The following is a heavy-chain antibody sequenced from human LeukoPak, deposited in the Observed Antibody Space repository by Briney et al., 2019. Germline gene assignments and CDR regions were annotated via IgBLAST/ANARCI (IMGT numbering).Heavy chain of an antibody. Sequence: GGSLRLSCAASGFTFISYSMNWVRQAPGKGLEWVSYISSSGTTIYYADSVKGRFTISIDNPKNSLYLQMNSLRAEDTAVYYCARGYCSSNTCYIAFDIWGQRRMVTVSS. D-gene: IGHD2-2*02. CDR2: ISSSGTTI. CDR3: ARGYCSSNTCYIAFDI. J-gene: IGHJ3*02. V-gene: IGHV3-48*01. CDR1: GFTFISYS.